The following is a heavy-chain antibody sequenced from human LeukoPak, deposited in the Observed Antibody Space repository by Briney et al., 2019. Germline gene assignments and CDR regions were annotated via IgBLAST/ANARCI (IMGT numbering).Heavy chain of an antibody. V-gene: IGHV4-31*03. D-gene: IGHD3-16*01. J-gene: IGHJ4*02. CDR1: GGSISSGGYY. Sequence: SETLSLTCTVSGGSISSGGYYWSWIRQHPGKGLEWIGYIYYSGSTYYNPSLKSRVTISVDTSKNQFSLKLSSVTAADTAVYYCARVRRDSCLDYWGQGTLVTVSS. CDR3: ARVRRDSCLDY. CDR2: IYYSGST.